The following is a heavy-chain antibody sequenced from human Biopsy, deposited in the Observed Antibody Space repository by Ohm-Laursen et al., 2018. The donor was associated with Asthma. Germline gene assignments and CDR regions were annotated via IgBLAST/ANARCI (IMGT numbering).Heavy chain of an antibody. Sequence: TLSLTCTVSYGSTTSGGYYWTWIRQHPGKGLEWIGFIYYSGRTYYNPSLKSRVSISIDTSKNQFSLKLSSVTAADTAVYYCARAQDYYDSRGYYRSFDYWGQGTLVTVSS. CDR1: YGSTTSGGYY. V-gene: IGHV4-31*03. J-gene: IGHJ4*02. CDR2: IYYSGRT. D-gene: IGHD3-22*01. CDR3: ARAQDYYDSRGYYRSFDY.